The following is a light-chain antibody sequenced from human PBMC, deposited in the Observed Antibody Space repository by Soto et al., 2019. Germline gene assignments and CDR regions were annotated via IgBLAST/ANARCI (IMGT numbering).Light chain of an antibody. CDR2: GAS. CDR1: QGISTY. V-gene: IGKV1-9*01. Sequence: DIQLTQSPSFLSASVGDRLTITCRSSQGISTYLAWYQQKPGTATEVLIYGASTLQSGVPSRFSGSGSGTEFTLTISSLQPEDFANYYCQQPYIYPLSFGPGTKVDIK. CDR3: QQPYIYPLS. J-gene: IGKJ3*01.